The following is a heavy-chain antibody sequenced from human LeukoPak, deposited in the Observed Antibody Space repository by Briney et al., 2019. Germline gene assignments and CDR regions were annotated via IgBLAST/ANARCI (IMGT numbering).Heavy chain of an antibody. Sequence: GASVKVSCKASGYTFTSYYMHWVRQAPGQGLEWMGIINPSGGSTSYAQKFQGRVTMTRDTSTSTVYMELSSLRSEDTAVYYCAREAKDFWSGYFNWFDPWGQGTLVTVSS. CDR2: INPSGGST. J-gene: IGHJ5*02. V-gene: IGHV1-46*01. CDR3: AREAKDFWSGYFNWFDP. CDR1: GYTFTSYY. D-gene: IGHD3-3*01.